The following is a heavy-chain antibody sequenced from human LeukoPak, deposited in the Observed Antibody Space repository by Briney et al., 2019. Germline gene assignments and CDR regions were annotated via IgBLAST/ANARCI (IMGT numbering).Heavy chain of an antibody. CDR1: GFTFSSYA. V-gene: IGHV3-23*01. CDR2: ISGSGGST. J-gene: IGHJ4*02. CDR3: AKGDPDPYGDPYFDY. D-gene: IGHD4-17*01. Sequence: GGSLRLSFAASGFTFSSYAMSWVRQAPGKGLEWVSAISGSGGSTYYADSVKGRFTISRDNSKNTLYLQMNSLRAEDTAVYYCAKGDPDPYGDPYFDYWVQGTLVTVSS.